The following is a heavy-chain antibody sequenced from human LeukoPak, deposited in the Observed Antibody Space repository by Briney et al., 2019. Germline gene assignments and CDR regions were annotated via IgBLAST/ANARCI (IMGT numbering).Heavy chain of an antibody. J-gene: IGHJ4*02. V-gene: IGHV3-21*01. CDR2: IGSSSSYI. CDR1: GTTLSSYS. D-gene: IGHD6-13*01. CDR3: ARGSSRPY. Sequence: GGPLRLSCAALGTTLSSYSMNWVRQAPGKGLEWVSSIGSSSSYIYYAGSVKGRFTFSRDNAKNSLYLQMNSLRAEDTAVYYCARGSSRPYWGQGTLVTVSS.